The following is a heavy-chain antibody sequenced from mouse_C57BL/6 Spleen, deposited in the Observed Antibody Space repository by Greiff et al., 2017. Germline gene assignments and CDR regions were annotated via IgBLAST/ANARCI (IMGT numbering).Heavy chain of an antibody. CDR3: ARPHYYGSSWYFDV. CDR2: IHPNSGST. J-gene: IGHJ1*03. V-gene: IGHV1-64*01. Sequence: VQLQQSGAELVKPGASVKLSCKASGYTFTSYWMHWVKQRPGQGLEWIGMIHPNSGSTNYNEKFKSKATLTVDKSSSTAYMQLSSLTSEDSAVYYCARPHYYGSSWYFDVWGTGTTVTVSS. CDR1: GYTFTSYW. D-gene: IGHD1-1*01.